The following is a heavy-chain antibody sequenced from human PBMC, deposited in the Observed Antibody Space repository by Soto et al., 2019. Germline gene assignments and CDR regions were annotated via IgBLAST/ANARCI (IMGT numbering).Heavy chain of an antibody. CDR2: ISYDGSNK. D-gene: IGHD3-22*01. CDR3: ARGDYYYDSSGYYSRLFDY. Sequence: QVQLVESGGGVVQPGRSLRLSCAASGFTFSSYAMHWVRQAPGKGLEWVAVISYDGSNKYYADSVKGRFTISRDNSKNTLYLQMHSLRAEDTAVYYCARGDYYYDSSGYYSRLFDYWGQGTLVTVSS. V-gene: IGHV3-30-3*01. J-gene: IGHJ4*02. CDR1: GFTFSSYA.